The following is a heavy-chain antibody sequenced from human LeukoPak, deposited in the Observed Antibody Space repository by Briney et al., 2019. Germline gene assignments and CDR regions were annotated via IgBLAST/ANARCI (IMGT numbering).Heavy chain of an antibody. Sequence: ASVKVSCKASGYTFTSYYMHWVRQAPGQGLEWMGIINPSGGSTSYAQKFQGRVTMTRDMSTSTVYMELSSLGSEDTAVYYCARESRYCSSTSCYTHGYFDYWGQGTLVTVSS. V-gene: IGHV1-46*01. D-gene: IGHD2-2*02. CDR2: INPSGGST. CDR1: GYTFTSYY. J-gene: IGHJ4*02. CDR3: ARESRYCSSTSCYTHGYFDY.